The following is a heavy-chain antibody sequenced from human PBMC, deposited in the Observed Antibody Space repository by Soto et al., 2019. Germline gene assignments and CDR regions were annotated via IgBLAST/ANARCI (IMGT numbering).Heavy chain of an antibody. D-gene: IGHD4-17*01. Sequence: QVQLVQSGAEVEKPGSSVKVSCKASGDTFSRHTISWVRQAPGQGLEWMGRIIPILGIANYAQKFQGRVTITADKSTSTAYMDLSRLRSEDTAVYYCARVAEMGTVIKGYSYYMDVWGKGTTVTVSS. J-gene: IGHJ6*03. CDR2: IIPILGIA. CDR1: GDTFSRHT. V-gene: IGHV1-69*02. CDR3: ARVAEMGTVIKGYSYYMDV.